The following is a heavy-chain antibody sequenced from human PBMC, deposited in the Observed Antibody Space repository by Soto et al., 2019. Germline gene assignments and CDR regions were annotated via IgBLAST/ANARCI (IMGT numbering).Heavy chain of an antibody. CDR3: ARGAVTTMNYYYYYGMDV. D-gene: IGHD4-4*01. CDR1: GGSISSGGYY. J-gene: IGHJ6*02. CDR2: IYYSGST. V-gene: IGHV4-31*03. Sequence: LSLTCTVSGGSISSGGYYWSWIRQHPGKGLEWIGYIYYSGSTYYNPSLKSRVTISVDTSKNQFSLKLSSVTAADTAVYYCARGAVTTMNYYYYYGMDVWGQGTTVTVS.